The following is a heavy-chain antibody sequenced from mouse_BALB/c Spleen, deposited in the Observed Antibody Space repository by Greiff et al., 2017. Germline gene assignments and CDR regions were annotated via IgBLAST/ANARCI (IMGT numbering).Heavy chain of an antibody. CDR2: ISSGGSYT. V-gene: IGHV5-9-4*01. J-gene: IGHJ4*01. CDR1: GFTFSSYA. Sequence: EVQLVESGGGLVKPGGSLKLSCAASGFTFSSYAMSWVRQSPEKRLEWVAEISSGGSYTYYPDTVTGRFTISRDNAKNTLYLEMSSLRSEDTAMYYCARTFYTEYAMDYWGQGTSVTVSS. CDR3: ARTFYTEYAMDY.